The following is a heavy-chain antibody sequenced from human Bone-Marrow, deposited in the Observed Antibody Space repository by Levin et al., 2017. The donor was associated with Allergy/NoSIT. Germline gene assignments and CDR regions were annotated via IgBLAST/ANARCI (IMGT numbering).Heavy chain of an antibody. J-gene: IGHJ4*02. D-gene: IGHD2-15*01. Sequence: GGSLRLSCATSGFNFNNYDMTWVRQVPGKGLEWVSTINSGASTFYADSLEGRFTISRDDSRNSVFLQMNSLRAEDTAVYYCAAGYCSGGTCYLNDFWGQGTLVTVSS. CDR1: GFNFNNYD. CDR3: AAGYCSGGTCYLNDF. CDR2: INSGAST. V-gene: IGHV3-69-1*01.